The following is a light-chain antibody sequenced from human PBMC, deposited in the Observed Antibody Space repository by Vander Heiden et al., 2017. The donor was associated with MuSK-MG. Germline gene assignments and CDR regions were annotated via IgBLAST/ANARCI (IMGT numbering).Light chain of an antibody. CDR2: DAY. J-gene: IGKJ5*01. CDR1: ESVSIY. Sequence: EIVLTQSPATLSLSPGERATLSCRAIESVSIYLDWYQQKPGQAHSVLIYDAYHRATGSPARFSGSGYGIDFTFSIVSLDHEEFAVYYFQQGINWPPPMVPFGQGTPLEIK. CDR3: QQGINWPPPMVP. V-gene: IGKV3-11*01.